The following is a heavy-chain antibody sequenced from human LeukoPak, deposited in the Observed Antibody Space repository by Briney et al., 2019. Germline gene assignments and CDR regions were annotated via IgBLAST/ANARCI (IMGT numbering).Heavy chain of an antibody. CDR1: GFTFSSYA. J-gene: IGHJ5*02. V-gene: IGHV3-23*01. CDR2: TSCSGGST. CDR3: AKDPTSFGSSWYRTGWFDP. D-gene: IGHD6-13*01. Sequence: PGGSLRLSCAASGFTFSSYAMSLVRRAPGKGLEWVSATSCSGGSTYYADSVKGRFTISRDNSKNTLYLQMNSLRAEDTAVYYCAKDPTSFGSSWYRTGWFDPWGQGTLVTVSS.